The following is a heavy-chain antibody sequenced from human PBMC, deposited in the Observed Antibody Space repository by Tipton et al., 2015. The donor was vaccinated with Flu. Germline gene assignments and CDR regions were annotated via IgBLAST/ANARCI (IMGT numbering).Heavy chain of an antibody. V-gene: IGHV3-23*01. CDR2: ISSGGGTT. CDR3: AREVRVGATRAYYFEY. Sequence: SLRLSCTASGFTFSSYAMGWVRQAPGKGLEWVSSISSGGGTTYYADAVKGRFTTSGDNSKNTLYLQMNSLRAEDTAIYYCAREVRVGATRAYYFEYWGKGTRVTVSS. D-gene: IGHD1-26*01. J-gene: IGHJ4*02. CDR1: GFTFSSYA.